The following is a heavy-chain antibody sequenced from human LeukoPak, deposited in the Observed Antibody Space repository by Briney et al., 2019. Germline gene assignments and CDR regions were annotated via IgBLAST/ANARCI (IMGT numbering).Heavy chain of an antibody. J-gene: IGHJ4*02. Sequence: ASVKVSCKASGGTFSSYAISWVRQAPGQGLEWMGGIIPIFGTANYAQKLQGRVTMTTDTSTSTAYMELRSLRSDDTAVYYCARSRGVIVILDYWGQGTLVTVSS. V-gene: IGHV1-69*05. D-gene: IGHD3-16*02. CDR2: IIPIFGTA. CDR3: ARSRGVIVILDY. CDR1: GGTFSSYA.